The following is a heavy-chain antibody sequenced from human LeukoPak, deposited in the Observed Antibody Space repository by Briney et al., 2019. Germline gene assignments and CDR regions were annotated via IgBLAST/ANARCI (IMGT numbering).Heavy chain of an antibody. CDR3: TRSRLYCSGGSCPFDY. CDR1: GFTFGDYA. V-gene: IGHV3-49*04. Sequence: PGGSLRLSCTASGFTFGDYAMSWVRQAPGKGLEWVGFIRSKAYGGTTEYAASVKGRFTISRDDSKSIAHLQMNSLKTEDTAVYYCTRSRLYCSGGSCPFDYWGQGTLVTVSS. D-gene: IGHD2-15*01. CDR2: IRSKAYGGTT. J-gene: IGHJ4*02.